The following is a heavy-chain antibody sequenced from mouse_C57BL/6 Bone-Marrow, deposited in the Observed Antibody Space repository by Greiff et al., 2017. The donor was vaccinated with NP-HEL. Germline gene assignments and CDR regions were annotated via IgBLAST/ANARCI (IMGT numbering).Heavy chain of an antibody. J-gene: IGHJ4*01. V-gene: IGHV7-3*01. CDR2: IRHKANGYTT. CDR3: ARYIGVYGDYAMDY. Sequence: EVKLMESGGGLVQPGGSLSLSCAASGFTFTDYYMSWVRQPPGQALEWLGFIRHKANGYTTEYNASVKGRFTISRDNSQSILYLQMNALRAEDSATYYCARYIGVYGDYAMDYWGQGTSVTVSS. CDR1: GFTFTDYY. D-gene: IGHD1-1*01.